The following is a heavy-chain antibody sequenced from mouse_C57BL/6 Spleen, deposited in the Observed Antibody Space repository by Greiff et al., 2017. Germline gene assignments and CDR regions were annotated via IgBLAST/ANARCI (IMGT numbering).Heavy chain of an antibody. D-gene: IGHD2-4*01. CDR2: INYDGSST. Sequence: EVKLMESEGGLVQPGSSMKLSCTASGFTFSDYYMAWVRQVPEKGLEWVANINYDGSSTYYLDSLKSRFIISRDNAKNMQYLQMSSLKSDDTATYYCARVPIYYDYPYYAMDYWGQGTSVTVSS. CDR3: ARVPIYYDYPYYAMDY. CDR1: GFTFSDYY. J-gene: IGHJ4*01. V-gene: IGHV5-16*01.